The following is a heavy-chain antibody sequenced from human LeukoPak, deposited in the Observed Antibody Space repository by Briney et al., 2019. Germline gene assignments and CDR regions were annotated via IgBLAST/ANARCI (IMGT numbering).Heavy chain of an antibody. D-gene: IGHD6-19*01. CDR1: GFTFSSYG. V-gene: IGHV3-23*01. CDR2: ISGSGGST. CDR3: AKDNAYSSGWLYYFDY. J-gene: IGHJ4*02. Sequence: PGGSLRLSCAASGFTFSSYGMSWVRQAPGKGLEWVSAISGSGGSTYYADSVKGRFTISRDNSKNTLYLQMNSLRAEDTAVYYCAKDNAYSSGWLYYFDYWGQGTPVTVSS.